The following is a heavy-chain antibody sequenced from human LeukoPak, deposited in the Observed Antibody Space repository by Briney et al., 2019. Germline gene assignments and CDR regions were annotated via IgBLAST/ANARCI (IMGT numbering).Heavy chain of an antibody. D-gene: IGHD6-19*01. CDR2: ISPSGNT. Sequence: SETLSLTCAVYGGSFTIYSWTWIRQPPGKSLEWVGEISPSGNTQYNPSLKSRVTISVDTSKNQFSLKLSSVTAADTAVYYCARVGSGWLHNWFDPWGQGTLVTVSS. V-gene: IGHV4-34*01. J-gene: IGHJ5*02. CDR1: GGSFTIYS. CDR3: ARVGSGWLHNWFDP.